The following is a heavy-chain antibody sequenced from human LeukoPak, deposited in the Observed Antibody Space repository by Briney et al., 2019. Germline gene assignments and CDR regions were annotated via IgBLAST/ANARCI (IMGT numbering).Heavy chain of an antibody. CDR2: IYWDDDK. Sequence: SGPTLVNPTQTLTLTCTFSGFSPSTSGVGVGWIRQPPGKALEWLALIYWDDDKRYSPSLKSRLTTTKDTSKNQVVLTMTNMDPVDTATYYCAHSMRVVTANDAFDIWGQGTMVTVSS. J-gene: IGHJ3*02. CDR3: AHSMRVVTANDAFDI. D-gene: IGHD2-21*02. V-gene: IGHV2-5*02. CDR1: GFSPSTSGVG.